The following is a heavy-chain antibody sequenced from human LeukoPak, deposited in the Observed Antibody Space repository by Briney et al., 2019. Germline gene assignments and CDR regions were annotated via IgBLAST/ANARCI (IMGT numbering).Heavy chain of an antibody. CDR3: ARGSNVVWPFGWFDP. V-gene: IGHV4-39*07. D-gene: IGHD2-21*01. CDR2: FSYGGTT. Sequence: PSETLSLTCTVSGGSVSISTYYWGWIRHSPGKGLEWIGSFSYGGTTYYNPSLKSRVTISVDTSKNQFSLKLSSVTTADTAVYYCARGSNVVWPFGWFDPWGQGTLVTVSS. J-gene: IGHJ5*02. CDR1: GGSVSISTYY.